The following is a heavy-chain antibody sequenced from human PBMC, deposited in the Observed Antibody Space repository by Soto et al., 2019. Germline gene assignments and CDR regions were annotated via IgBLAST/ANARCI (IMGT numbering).Heavy chain of an antibody. CDR1: GGSISSYY. Sequence: SETLSLTCTVSGGSISSYYWSWIRQPPGKGLEWIGYIYYSGSTNYNPSLKSRVTISVDTSKNQFSLKLSSVTAADTAVYYCARGSAWSGSNWFDPWGQGTLVT. V-gene: IGHV4-59*08. CDR3: ARGSAWSGSNWFDP. CDR2: IYYSGST. J-gene: IGHJ5*01. D-gene: IGHD6-19*01.